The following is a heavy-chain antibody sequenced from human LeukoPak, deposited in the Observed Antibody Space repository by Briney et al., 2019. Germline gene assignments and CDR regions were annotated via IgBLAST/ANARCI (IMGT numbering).Heavy chain of an antibody. CDR3: ARDFRVEHIVVVPAAMPANSSSWPLDY. Sequence: GGSLRLSCAASGFTFSSYWMSWVRQAPGKGLEWVANIKQDGSEKYYVDSVKGRFTISRDNAKNSLYLQMNSLRTEDTAVYYCARDFRVEHIVVVPAAMPANSSSWPLDYWGQGTLVTVSS. CDR2: IKQDGSEK. V-gene: IGHV3-7*01. D-gene: IGHD2-2*01. CDR1: GFTFSSYW. J-gene: IGHJ4*02.